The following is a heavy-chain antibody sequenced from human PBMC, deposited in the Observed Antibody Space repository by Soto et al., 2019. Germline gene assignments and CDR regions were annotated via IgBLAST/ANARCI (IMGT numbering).Heavy chain of an antibody. CDR3: ASERFGMYAMDV. CDR1: GFTFSKYW. V-gene: IGHV3-74*01. D-gene: IGHD3-10*01. Sequence: EVQLVESGGGLAQPGGSPRLSCVASGFTFSKYWVHWVRQVPGKGLVWVSRINGDGSGTSYADSVEGRFTISRDNAKSTVYLQMNRLRAEDTSVYYCASERFGMYAMDVWGQGTTVTVSS. J-gene: IGHJ6*02. CDR2: INGDGSGT.